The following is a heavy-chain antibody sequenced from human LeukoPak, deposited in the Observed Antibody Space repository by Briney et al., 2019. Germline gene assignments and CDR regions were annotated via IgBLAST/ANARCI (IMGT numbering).Heavy chain of an antibody. Sequence: PSEPLSLTCNVSGGSMASYYWSWIRKPAGKGLEWIGRIYSSGSTNYSPSLKSRIAMSVDTSNNQFSLNLSSVTAADTAVYYCARDSTARAYDIWGQGTMVTVSS. CDR2: IYSSGST. D-gene: IGHD2-2*01. V-gene: IGHV4-4*07. J-gene: IGHJ3*02. CDR1: GGSMASYY. CDR3: ARDSTARAYDI.